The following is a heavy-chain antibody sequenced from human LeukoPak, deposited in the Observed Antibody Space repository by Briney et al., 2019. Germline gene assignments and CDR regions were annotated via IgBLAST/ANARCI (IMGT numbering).Heavy chain of an antibody. Sequence: ASVKVSCKASGYTFTGYYMHWVRQAPGQGLEWMGWINPNSGGTNYAQKFQGRVTMTRDTSISTAYMELSRLRSDDTAVYYCARGSSNWFGWFDPWGQGTLVTVSS. J-gene: IGHJ5*02. V-gene: IGHV1-2*02. CDR2: INPNSGGT. CDR1: GYTFTGYY. D-gene: IGHD6-13*01. CDR3: ARGSSNWFGWFDP.